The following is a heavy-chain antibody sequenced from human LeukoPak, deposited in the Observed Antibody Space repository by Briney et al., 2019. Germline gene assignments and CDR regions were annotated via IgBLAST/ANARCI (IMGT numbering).Heavy chain of an antibody. CDR3: ARGPPLIVVVPASRKKGFDY. V-gene: IGHV4-34*01. CDR2: INHSGST. Sequence: SETLSLTCAVYGGSFSGYYWSWIRQPPGKGLEWIGEINHSGSTNYNPSLKSRVTISVDTSKNQFSLKLSSVTAADTAVYYCARGPPLIVVVPASRKKGFDYWGQGTLVTVSS. J-gene: IGHJ4*02. CDR1: GGSFSGYY. D-gene: IGHD2-2*01.